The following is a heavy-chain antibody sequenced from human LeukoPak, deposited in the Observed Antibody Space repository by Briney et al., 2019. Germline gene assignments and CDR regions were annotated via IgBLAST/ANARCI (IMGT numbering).Heavy chain of an antibody. Sequence: SETLSLTCTVPGGSISSYSWSWIRQPPGKGLEWIGYIYYSGSTNYNPSLKSRLTISVDTSKNQFPLNLSSVTAADTAVYYCARGMTTGPDPWGQGTLVTVSS. D-gene: IGHD4-17*01. J-gene: IGHJ5*02. CDR1: GGSISSYS. CDR3: ARGMTTGPDP. CDR2: IYYSGST. V-gene: IGHV4-59*08.